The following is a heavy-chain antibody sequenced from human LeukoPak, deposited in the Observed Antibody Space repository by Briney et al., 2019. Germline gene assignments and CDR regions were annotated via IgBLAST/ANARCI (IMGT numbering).Heavy chain of an antibody. CDR3: ARDRCSAGRCYMDV. Sequence: GGSLRLSCAGSAFTFSTYDFHWVRQATGRGLEWVSAIGPAGDTYYAGSVKGRFTISRENAKNSLYLQMNSLRAGDTAVYYCARDRCSAGRCYMDVWGQGTTVTVSS. D-gene: IGHD2-15*01. V-gene: IGHV3-13*01. CDR1: AFTFSTYD. J-gene: IGHJ6*03. CDR2: IGPAGDT.